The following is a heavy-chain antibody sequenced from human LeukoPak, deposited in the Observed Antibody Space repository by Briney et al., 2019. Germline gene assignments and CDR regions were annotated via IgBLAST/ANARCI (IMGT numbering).Heavy chain of an antibody. J-gene: IGHJ4*02. CDR1: GYTFTSYD. V-gene: IGHV1-18*01. CDR3: ARTIGYCSSTSCYTGIMFDY. CDR2: ISAYNGNT. D-gene: IGHD2-2*02. Sequence: GASVKVSCKASGYTFTSYDINWVRQAPGQGLEWMGWISAYNGNTNYAQKLQGRVTMTTDTSTSTAYMELRSLRSDDTAVYYCARTIGYCSSTSCYTGIMFDYWGQGTLVTVSS.